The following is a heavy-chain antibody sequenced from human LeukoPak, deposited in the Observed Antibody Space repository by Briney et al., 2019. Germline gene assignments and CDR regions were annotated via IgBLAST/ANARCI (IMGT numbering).Heavy chain of an antibody. CDR1: GYTLTSYS. Sequence: ASVKLSCKASGYTLTSYSMHWVRQAPGQGLEWMGIINPSGGSTSYAQKFQGRVTMTRDMSTSTVYMELSSLRSEDTAVYYCARRYLYYFDYWGQGTLVTVSS. J-gene: IGHJ4*02. CDR3: ARRYLYYFDY. V-gene: IGHV1-46*01. CDR2: INPSGGST. D-gene: IGHD1-14*01.